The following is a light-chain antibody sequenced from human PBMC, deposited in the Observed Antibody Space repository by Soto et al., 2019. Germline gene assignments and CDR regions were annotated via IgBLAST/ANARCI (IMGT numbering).Light chain of an antibody. Sequence: QSALTQPHSASGSPGQSVTISCTGTSSDVGAYNYVSWYQQHAGKAPTLVIYEVTTRPSGVPDRFSGSKSANTASLTVSGLQAEDEADYYCSSFASSNTWVFGGGTQLTVL. J-gene: IGLJ3*02. CDR1: SSDVGAYNY. CDR3: SSFASSNTWV. V-gene: IGLV2-8*01. CDR2: EVT.